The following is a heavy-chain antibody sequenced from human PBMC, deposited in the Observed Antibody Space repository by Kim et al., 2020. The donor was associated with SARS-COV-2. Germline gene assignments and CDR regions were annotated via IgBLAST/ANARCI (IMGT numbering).Heavy chain of an antibody. J-gene: IGHJ4*02. V-gene: IGHV3-7*01. D-gene: IGHD3-16*01. Sequence: EKYYEDSVTGRFTIARDNAKNSLYLQRDSLRAEDTAVYYGARGAGYYCLYWGQGTLVTVSS. CDR3: ARGAGYYCLY. CDR2: EK.